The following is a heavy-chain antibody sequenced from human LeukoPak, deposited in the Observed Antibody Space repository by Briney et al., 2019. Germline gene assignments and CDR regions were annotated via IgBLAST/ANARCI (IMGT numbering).Heavy chain of an antibody. D-gene: IGHD3-22*01. CDR3: AVADSSGYYPSHWFDP. V-gene: IGHV5-51*01. CDR2: IYPGDSDT. CDR1: GYSFTSYW. Sequence: PGESLKISRKGSGYSFTSYWIGWVRPMPGKGLEWMGIIYPGDSDTRYSPSFQGQVTISADKSISTAYLQWSSLKASDTAMYYCAVADSSGYYPSHWFDPWGQGTLVTVSS. J-gene: IGHJ5*02.